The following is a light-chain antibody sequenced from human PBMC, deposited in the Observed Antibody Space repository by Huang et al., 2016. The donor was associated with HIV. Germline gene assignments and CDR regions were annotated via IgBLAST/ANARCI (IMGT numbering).Light chain of an antibody. CDR1: QGISSS. Sequence: IQMTQSPSSLSASVGDRVSISCRASQGISSSLAWYQQKPGKAPRLLVYAASRLESGVPSRFSGSGSGTDYTLTISSLQPEDVAIYCCQQYSSIPPTFGQGTKLEIK. V-gene: IGKV1-NL1*01. J-gene: IGKJ2*01. CDR3: QQYSSIPPT. CDR2: AAS.